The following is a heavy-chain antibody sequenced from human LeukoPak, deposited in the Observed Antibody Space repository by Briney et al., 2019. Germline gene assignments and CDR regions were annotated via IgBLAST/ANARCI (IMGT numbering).Heavy chain of an antibody. Sequence: ASVKVSCKASGYTFTGYYMHWVRQAPGQGLEWMGWINPNSGGTNYAQKFQGRVTMTRDTSISTAYIELSRLRSDDTAVYYCVRVESSGWYFDYWGQGTLVTVSS. CDR1: GYTFTGYY. J-gene: IGHJ4*02. D-gene: IGHD6-19*01. CDR3: VRVESSGWYFDY. V-gene: IGHV1-2*02. CDR2: INPNSGGT.